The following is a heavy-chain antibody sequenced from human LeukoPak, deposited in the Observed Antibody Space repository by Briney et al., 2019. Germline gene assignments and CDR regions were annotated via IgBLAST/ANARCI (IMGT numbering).Heavy chain of an antibody. D-gene: IGHD2-15*01. CDR2: ISSGNSTI. J-gene: IGHJ4*02. CDR1: GFTFFTYG. CDR3: TTYRGYPIEY. V-gene: IGHV3-48*04. Sequence: GGSLRLSCAASGFTFFTYGMKSVRQAPGKGLGWISFISSGNSTIYYADSVKGRFTISRDNAKNTLYLQMNTLRVEDTAVYYCTTYRGYPIEYWGQGTLVTVSS.